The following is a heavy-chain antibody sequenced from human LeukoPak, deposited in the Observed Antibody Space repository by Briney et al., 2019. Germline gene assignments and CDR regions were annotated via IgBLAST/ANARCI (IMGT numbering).Heavy chain of an antibody. CDR1: GFTLSYYW. CDR3: ARDPRNKGFDP. V-gene: IGHV3-74*01. CDR2: ISGDGSTT. D-gene: IGHD1/OR15-1a*01. J-gene: IGHJ5*02. Sequence: VGSLRLSCAASGFTLSYYWMHWVRQGPGKGLVWVSTISGDGSTTHYADSVEGRFTISRDNAKNTLYLEMNSLRAEDTAVYYCARDPRNKGFDPWGQGTLVTVSS.